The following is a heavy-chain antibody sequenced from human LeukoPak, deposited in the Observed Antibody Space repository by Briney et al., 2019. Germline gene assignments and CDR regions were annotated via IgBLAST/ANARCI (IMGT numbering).Heavy chain of an antibody. D-gene: IGHD1-7*01. Sequence: SETLSLTCTVSGGSISSYYCSWIRQPAGKGLEWIGRIYTSGSTNYNPSLKSRVTMSVDTSKNQFSLKLSSVTAADTAVYYCALTGTTGRHYYYYGMDVWGQGTTVTVSS. J-gene: IGHJ6*02. V-gene: IGHV4-4*07. CDR2: IYTSGST. CDR3: ALTGTTGRHYYYYGMDV. CDR1: GGSISSYY.